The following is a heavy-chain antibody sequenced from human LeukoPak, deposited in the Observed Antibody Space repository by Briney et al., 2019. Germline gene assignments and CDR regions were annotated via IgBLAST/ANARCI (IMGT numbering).Heavy chain of an antibody. V-gene: IGHV1-2*06. D-gene: IGHD3-22*01. CDR3: ARGFGYYVSRGYHNDAFDI. CDR2: INPNSGGT. CDR1: GYSFTGYY. J-gene: IGHJ3*02. Sequence: GASVKASCKTSGYSFTGYYIHWVRQAPGQGLEWMRRINPNSGGTNYAQKFQSRVTMTRDTSISTAHIDLSSLISDDTAVYYCARGFGYYVSRGYHNDAFDIWGQGTLVTVSS.